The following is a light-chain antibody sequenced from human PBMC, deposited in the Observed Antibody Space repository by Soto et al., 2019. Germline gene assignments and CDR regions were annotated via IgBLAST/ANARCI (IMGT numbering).Light chain of an antibody. CDR1: QSASSSY. CDR2: GAS. CDR3: QQYGSSPLT. J-gene: IGKJ4*01. V-gene: IGKV3-20*01. Sequence: EIVMTQSPATLSVSPGERATLSCRASQSASSSYLTWYHQKPGQAPRLLIYGASSRATGIPDRFSGSGSGTDFTLTISRLEPEDFAVYYCQQYGSSPLTFGGGTKVDIK.